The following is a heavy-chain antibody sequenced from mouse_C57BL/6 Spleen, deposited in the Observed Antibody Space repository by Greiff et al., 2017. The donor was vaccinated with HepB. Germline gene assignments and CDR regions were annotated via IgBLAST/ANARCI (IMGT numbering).Heavy chain of an antibody. CDR2: IYPGDGDT. CDR1: GYAFSSSW. V-gene: IGHV1-82*01. CDR3: ARKTGGYFDY. Sequence: QVQLKQSGPELVKPGASVKISCKASGYAFSSSWMNWVKQMPGKGLEWIGRIYPGDGDTNYNGKFKGKATLTADKSSSTAYMQLSSLTSEDSAVYFCARKTGGYFDYWGQGTTLTVSS. J-gene: IGHJ2*01.